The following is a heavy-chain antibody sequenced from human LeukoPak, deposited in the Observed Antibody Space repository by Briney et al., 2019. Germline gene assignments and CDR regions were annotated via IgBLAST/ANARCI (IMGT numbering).Heavy chain of an antibody. Sequence: ASVKVSCKASGCTFTGYYMLWVRQAPGQGLEGMGSSNPNSGGTNYAQKFPGRVTMTRHTSISTAYMELSRLRSDDTAVYYCARAVVRGVDGYYYYMDVWGKGTTVTISS. CDR2: SNPNSGGT. CDR3: ARAVVRGVDGYYYYMDV. D-gene: IGHD3-10*01. V-gene: IGHV1-2*02. J-gene: IGHJ6*03. CDR1: GCTFTGYY.